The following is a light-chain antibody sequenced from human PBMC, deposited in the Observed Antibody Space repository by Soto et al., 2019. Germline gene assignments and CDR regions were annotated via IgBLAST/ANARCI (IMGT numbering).Light chain of an antibody. J-gene: IGKJ1*01. CDR2: QAS. CDR3: QQYNNYWT. CDR1: QSINNW. Sequence: DIQMTQSPSTLSASVGDRVTITCRASQSINNWLVWYQQKPGKAPKLLVYQASSLEDGVPSRFSGSGSGTEFTLTISSLQPDDFATYYCQQYNNYWTFGQGTKVEIK. V-gene: IGKV1-5*03.